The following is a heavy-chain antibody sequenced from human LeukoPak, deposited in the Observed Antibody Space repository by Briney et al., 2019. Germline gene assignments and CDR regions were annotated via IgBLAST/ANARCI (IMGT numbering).Heavy chain of an antibody. CDR2: ISYDGSNK. CDR1: GFTFSSYG. Sequence: GGSLRLSCAASGFTFSSYGMHWVRQAPGKGLEWVAVISYDGSNKYYADSVKGRFTISRDNSKNTLYLQMNSLRAEDTAVYYCAKDHGSGSYYNPNWFDPWGQGTVVTVSS. D-gene: IGHD3-10*01. V-gene: IGHV3-30*18. J-gene: IGHJ5*02. CDR3: AKDHGSGSYYNPNWFDP.